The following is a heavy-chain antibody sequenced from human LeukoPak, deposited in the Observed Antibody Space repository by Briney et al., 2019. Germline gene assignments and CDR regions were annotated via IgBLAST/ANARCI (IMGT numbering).Heavy chain of an antibody. Sequence: SETLSLTCDVSGYSISSGYYWGWIRQPPGKGLEWIGSIYHSGSTYYNPSLKSRVTISVDTSKNQFSLKLSSVTAADTAVYYCARGVGYSGYPYFGYWGQGTLVTVSS. CDR1: GYSISSGYY. V-gene: IGHV4-38-2*01. CDR3: ARGVGYSGYPYFGY. D-gene: IGHD5-12*01. CDR2: IYHSGST. J-gene: IGHJ4*02.